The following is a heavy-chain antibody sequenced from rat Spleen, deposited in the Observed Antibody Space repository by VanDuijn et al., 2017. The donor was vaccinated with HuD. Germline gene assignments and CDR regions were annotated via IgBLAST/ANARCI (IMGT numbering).Heavy chain of an antibody. CDR3: ARRHYGYTDYFDY. Sequence: EVQLVESGGGLVQPGRSLKLSCAASGFTFSDYGVAWVRQAPTKGLEWVATISYGDSSGHSSTYYRDSVKGRFTISRDTAKSTLYLQMDSLRSEDTATYHCARRHYGYTDYFDYWGQGVMVTVSS. CDR1: GFTFSDYG. V-gene: IGHV5-29*01. CDR2: ISYGDSSGHSST. D-gene: IGHD1-9*01. J-gene: IGHJ2*01.